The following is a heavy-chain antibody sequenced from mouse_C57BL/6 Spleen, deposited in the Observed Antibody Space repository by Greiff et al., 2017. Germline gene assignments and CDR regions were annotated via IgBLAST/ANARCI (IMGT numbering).Heavy chain of an antibody. CDR1: GYTFTSYG. J-gene: IGHJ1*03. D-gene: IGHD1-1*01. V-gene: IGHV1-81*01. CDR3: ARKSSYYDGSSPYWYFDV. CDR2: IYPRSGNT. Sequence: QVQLQQSGAELARPGASVKLSCKASGYTFTSYGISWVKQRTGQGLEWIGEIYPRSGNTYYNEKFKGKATLTADKSSSTAYMELRSLTSEDSAVYFCARKSSYYDGSSPYWYFDVWGTGTTVTVSS.